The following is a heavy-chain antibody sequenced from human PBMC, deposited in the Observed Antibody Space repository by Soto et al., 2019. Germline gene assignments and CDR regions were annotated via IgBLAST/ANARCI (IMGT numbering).Heavy chain of an antibody. Sequence: SQTLSLTCAISGDSVSSNSAAWNWIRQSPSRGLEWLGRTYYRSKWYNDYAVSVKSRITINPDTSKNQFSLQLNSVTPEDTAVYYCAXAQLDSGYYYYYYGMDVWGQGTTVTVSS. CDR3: AXAQLDSGYYYYYYGMDV. V-gene: IGHV6-1*01. CDR1: GDSVSSNSAA. CDR2: TYYRSKWYN. J-gene: IGHJ6*02. D-gene: IGHD5-12*01.